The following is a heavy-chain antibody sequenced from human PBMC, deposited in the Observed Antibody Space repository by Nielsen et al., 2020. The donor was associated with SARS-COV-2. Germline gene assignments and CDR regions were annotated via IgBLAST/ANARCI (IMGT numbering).Heavy chain of an antibody. J-gene: IGHJ2*01. CDR3: ARAGGAAAPSTLNWYFDL. D-gene: IGHD6-13*01. CDR2: IYYSGST. V-gene: IGHV4-59*01. Sequence: SETLSLTCTVSGGSISSYYWSWIRQPPGKGLEWIGYIYYSGSTNYNPSLKSRITISVDTSKNQFSLKLSSVTAADTAVYYCARAGGAAAPSTLNWYFDLWGRGTLVTVSS. CDR1: GGSISSYY.